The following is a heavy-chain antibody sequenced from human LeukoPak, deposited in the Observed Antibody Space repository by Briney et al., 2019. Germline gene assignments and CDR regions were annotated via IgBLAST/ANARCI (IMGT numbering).Heavy chain of an antibody. CDR2: IWYDGSNK. D-gene: IGHD3-16*01. CDR1: GFTFSSYG. J-gene: IGHJ4*02. Sequence: TGRSLRLSCAASGFTFSSYGMHWVRQAPDKGLEWVAVIWYDGSNKYYADSVKGRFTISRDNSKNTLYLQMNSLRAEDTAVYYCAREYVVNYFDYWGQGTLVTVSS. CDR3: AREYVVNYFDY. V-gene: IGHV3-33*01.